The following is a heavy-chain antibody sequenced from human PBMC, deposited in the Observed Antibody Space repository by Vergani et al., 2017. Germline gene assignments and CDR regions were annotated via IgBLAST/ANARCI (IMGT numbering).Heavy chain of an antibody. CDR3: ARSRIYYGAGSPDY. J-gene: IGHJ4*02. D-gene: IGHD3-10*01. Sequence: QVKLQESGPGLVEPSETLSLTCTVSGASVNSYYWSWIRKPPGKGLEWMGYVSFRGDTLYDPSVKGRMTISLNTSSNQFSLYLTSVTAADTAVYYCARSRIYYGAGSPDYWGQGTLVTVSS. CDR2: VSFRGDT. V-gene: IGHV4-59*02. CDR1: GASVNSYY.